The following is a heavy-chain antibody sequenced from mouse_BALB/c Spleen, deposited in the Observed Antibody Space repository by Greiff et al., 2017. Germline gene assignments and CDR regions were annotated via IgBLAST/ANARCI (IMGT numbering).Heavy chain of an antibody. CDR1: GFTFSSYG. D-gene: IGHD2-1*01. Sequence: EVQLVESGGDLVKPGGSLKLSCAASGFTFSSYGMSWVRQTPDKRLEWVATISSGGSYTYYPDSVKGRFTISRDNAKNTLYLQMSSLKSEDTAMYYCASDYGNYAMDYWGQGTSVTVSS. CDR3: ASDYGNYAMDY. CDR2: ISSGGSYT. J-gene: IGHJ4*01. V-gene: IGHV5-6*01.